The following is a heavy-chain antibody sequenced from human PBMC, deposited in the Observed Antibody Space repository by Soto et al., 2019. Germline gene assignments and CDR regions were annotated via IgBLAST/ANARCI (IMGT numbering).Heavy chain of an antibody. CDR3: ARDQYYYDSSGYYYVLDAFDI. CDR2: INPNSGGT. Sequence: QVQLVQSGAEVKKPGASVKVSCKASGYTFTGYYMHWVRQAPGQGLEWMGWINPNSGGTNYAQKFQGRVTMTRDTSISTAYMELSRLRSDDTAVYYCARDQYYYDSSGYYYVLDAFDIWGQGTMVTVSS. V-gene: IGHV1-2*02. D-gene: IGHD3-22*01. CDR1: GYTFTGYY. J-gene: IGHJ3*02.